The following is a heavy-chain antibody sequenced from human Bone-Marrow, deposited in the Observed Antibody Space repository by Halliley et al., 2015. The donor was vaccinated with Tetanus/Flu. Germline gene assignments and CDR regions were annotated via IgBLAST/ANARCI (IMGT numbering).Heavy chain of an antibody. V-gene: IGHV1-69*06. D-gene: IGHD5-18*01. J-gene: IGHJ4*02. CDR1: GVTFNSYA. CDR2: ILPFFGTA. CDR3: ARVAPDTAMVF. Sequence: QLVQSGAEVKKPGSSVKVSCRASGVTFNSYAITWMRQAPGQGLEWMGGILPFFGTATYAQKFQGRVTITADKSTGTAYMELSSLRSDDTAVFYCARVAPDTAMVFWGQGTLVTVSS.